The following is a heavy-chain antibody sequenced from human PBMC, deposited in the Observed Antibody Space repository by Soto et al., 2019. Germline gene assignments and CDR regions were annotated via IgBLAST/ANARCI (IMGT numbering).Heavy chain of an antibody. CDR2: INNSGGST. CDR3: AILATTGSGTFDI. CDR1: GFTFSSYA. D-gene: IGHD4-17*01. Sequence: EVQLLESGGGLVQPGGSLRLSCAASGFTFSSYAMSWVRQAPGRGLEWVSTINNSGGSTYYSDSVKGRFTISRDNSKNTLYLQMNSLRDEDTAVYYCAILATTGSGTFDIWGQGTMVTVSS. J-gene: IGHJ3*02. V-gene: IGHV3-23*01.